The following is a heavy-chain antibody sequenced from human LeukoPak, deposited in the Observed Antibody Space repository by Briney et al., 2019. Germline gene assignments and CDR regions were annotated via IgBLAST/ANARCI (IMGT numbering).Heavy chain of an antibody. J-gene: IGHJ5*02. CDR1: GYSISSGYY. Sequence: PPETLSLTCAVSGYSISSGYYWGWIRQPPGKGLEWIGSIYHSGSTYYNPSLKSRVTISVDTSKNQFSLKLSSVTAADTAVYYCARLGYCSSTSCFPWGQGTLVTVSS. D-gene: IGHD2-2*01. CDR2: IYHSGST. CDR3: ARLGYCSSTSCFP. V-gene: IGHV4-38-2*01.